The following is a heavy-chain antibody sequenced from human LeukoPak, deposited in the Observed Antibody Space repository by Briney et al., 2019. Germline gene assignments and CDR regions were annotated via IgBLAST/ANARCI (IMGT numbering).Heavy chain of an antibody. J-gene: IGHJ4*02. CDR1: GFIFSNYD. CDR2: FSGSGCST. CDR3: AKGDPSYLSPIDY. V-gene: IGHV3-23*01. Sequence: GGSLRLSCAASGFIFSNYDMSWVPQAPGKGLEWVSAFSGSGCSTYYADSVKGRFTISRDNSKNTLYLQMYSLRVEDTAVYYCAKGDPSYLSPIDYWGQGTLVTVSS. D-gene: IGHD1-26*01.